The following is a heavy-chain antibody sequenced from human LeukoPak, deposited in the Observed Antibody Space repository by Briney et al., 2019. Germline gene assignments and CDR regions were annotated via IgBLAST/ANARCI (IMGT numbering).Heavy chain of an antibody. Sequence: GGSLRCSCAASGFTFSSYWMHWVRQAPGKGLVWVSRINSDGSSTSYADSVKGRFTISRDNAKNTLYLQMNSLRAEDTAVYYCARGGRWLQPAPDYWGQGTLVTVSP. CDR1: GFTFSSYW. CDR3: ARGGRWLQPAPDY. CDR2: INSDGSST. J-gene: IGHJ4*02. V-gene: IGHV3-74*01. D-gene: IGHD5-24*01.